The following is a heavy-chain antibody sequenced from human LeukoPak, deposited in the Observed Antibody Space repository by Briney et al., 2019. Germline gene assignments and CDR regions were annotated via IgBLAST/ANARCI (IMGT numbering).Heavy chain of an antibody. D-gene: IGHD3-9*01. CDR2: IYYSGST. J-gene: IGHJ4*02. CDR1: GGSISSYY. V-gene: IGHV4-59*08. CDR3: ARLTQNYYDILTGSAYFDY. Sequence: SETLSLTCTVSGGSISSYYWSWLRQPPGKGLEWIGYIYYSGSTNYNPSLKSRVTISVDTSKNQFSLKLSPVTAADTAVYYCARLTQNYYDILTGSAYFDYWGQGTLVTVSS.